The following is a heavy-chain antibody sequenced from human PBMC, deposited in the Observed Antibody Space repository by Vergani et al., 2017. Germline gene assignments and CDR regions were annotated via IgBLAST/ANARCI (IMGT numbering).Heavy chain of an antibody. CDR1: GYTFSDYY. Sequence: QVQLVQSGAELKKPGASVRVSCKASGYTFSDYYIHWVRQAPGQGPEWLGWMNPDDGDTMYAEKFKGRVTMTRVTSLSTGYMDLTRLTSDDTAVYYCVRDDARDQLLRWGMDVWGQGTTVTVSS. J-gene: IGHJ6*02. V-gene: IGHV1-2*02. CDR2: MNPDDGDT. CDR3: VRDDARDQLLRWGMDV. D-gene: IGHD2-2*01.